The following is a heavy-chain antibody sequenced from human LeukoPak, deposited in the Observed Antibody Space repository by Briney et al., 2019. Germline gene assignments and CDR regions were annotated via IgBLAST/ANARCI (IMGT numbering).Heavy chain of an antibody. J-gene: IGHJ4*02. CDR1: GFTFSSYS. Sequence: GGSLRLSCAASGFTFSSYSMNWVRQAPGKGLEWVSYISSSSSTIYYADSVKGRFTISRDNAKNSLYLQMNSLRAEDTAVYYCARDLPRVSFDYWGQGTLVTVSS. V-gene: IGHV3-48*04. D-gene: IGHD2-8*01. CDR2: ISSSSSTI. CDR3: ARDLPRVSFDY.